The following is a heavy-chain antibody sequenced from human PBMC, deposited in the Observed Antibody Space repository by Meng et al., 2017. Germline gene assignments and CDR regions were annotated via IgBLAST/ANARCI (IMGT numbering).Heavy chain of an antibody. D-gene: IGHD5-12*01. CDR3: ARDSVPIGGYSGYDSENYFDY. V-gene: IGHV3-11*01. Sequence: GESLKISCAASGFTFSDYYMSWILQAPGKGLEWVSYISSSGSTIYYADSVKGRFTISRDNAKNSLYLQMNSLRAEDTAVYYCARDSVPIGGYSGYDSENYFDYWGQGTLVTVSS. J-gene: IGHJ4*02. CDR1: GFTFSDYY. CDR2: ISSSGSTI.